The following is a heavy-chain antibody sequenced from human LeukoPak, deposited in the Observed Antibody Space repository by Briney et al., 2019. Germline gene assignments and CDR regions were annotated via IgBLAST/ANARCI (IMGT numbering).Heavy chain of an antibody. J-gene: IGHJ4*02. CDR1: GFTFSTYA. V-gene: IGHV3-23*01. D-gene: IGHD3-16*01. CDR3: AKDSGEYSIFPSFFDY. Sequence: GGSLRLSCAASGFTFSTYAMSWVRQAPGKGLEWVSGISGSTGSTYYADSVKGRFTISRDNSKNTLYLQMNSLRAEDTAVYYCAKDSGEYSIFPSFFDYWGQGTLVPASS. CDR2: ISGSTGST.